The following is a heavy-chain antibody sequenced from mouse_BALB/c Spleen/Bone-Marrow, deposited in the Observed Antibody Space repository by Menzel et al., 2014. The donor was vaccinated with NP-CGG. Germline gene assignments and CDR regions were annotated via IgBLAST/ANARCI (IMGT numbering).Heavy chain of an antibody. D-gene: IGHD1-1*01. Sequence: VQRVESGPSLVQPSQSLSITCTVSGFSLTNYGIYWVRQSPGKGLEWLGVIWRGGTTDYNAAFMSGLSITKDNSKSQVLFKMNSLQADDIAIYYCAKGHYGSSPFAYWGQGTLVTVSA. V-gene: IGHV2-5-1*01. CDR3: AKGHYGSSPFAY. CDR2: IWRGGTT. CDR1: GFSLTNYG. J-gene: IGHJ3*01.